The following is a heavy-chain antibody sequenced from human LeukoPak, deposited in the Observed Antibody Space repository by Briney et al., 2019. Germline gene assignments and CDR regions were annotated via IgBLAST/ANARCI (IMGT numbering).Heavy chain of an antibody. D-gene: IGHD2-8*01. CDR2: ISGSGGST. J-gene: IGHJ4*02. Sequence: GGSLRLSCAASGFSFSTYAMNWVRQAPGKGLEWVSAISGSGGSTYYADSVKGRFTISRDNSKNTLFLQMNSLRGEDTAIYYCAKGRPPYKVVPADYWGQGTLVIVSS. V-gene: IGHV3-23*01. CDR3: AKGRPPYKVVPADY. CDR1: GFSFSTYA.